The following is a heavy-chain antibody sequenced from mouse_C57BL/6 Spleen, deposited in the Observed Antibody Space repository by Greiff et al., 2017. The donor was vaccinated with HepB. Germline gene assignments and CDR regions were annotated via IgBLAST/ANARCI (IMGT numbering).Heavy chain of an antibody. D-gene: IGHD1-1*01. J-gene: IGHJ2*01. CDR1: GYAFSSYW. Sequence: QVQLQQSGAELVKPGASVKISCKASGYAFSSYWMNWVKQRPGKGLEWIGQIYPGDGDTNYNGKFKGKATLTADKSSSTAYMQLSSLTSEDSAVYFCARDTTVVYFDYWGQGTTLTVSS. V-gene: IGHV1-80*01. CDR2: IYPGDGDT. CDR3: ARDTTVVYFDY.